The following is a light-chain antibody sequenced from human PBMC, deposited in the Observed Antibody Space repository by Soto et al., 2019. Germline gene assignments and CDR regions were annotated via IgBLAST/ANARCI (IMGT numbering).Light chain of an antibody. J-gene: IGKJ5*01. CDR3: KQYKEWPPFT. V-gene: IGKV3-15*01. CDR1: QSVSNN. CDR2: GAS. Sequence: EIVMTQSPATLSVSPGETATLSCRASQSVSNNVAWYQQKPGQAPRLLILGASTRATGIPARFSGSGSGTECTLSISSLQSEDFAVYYCKQYKEWPPFTFGQGTRLEIK.